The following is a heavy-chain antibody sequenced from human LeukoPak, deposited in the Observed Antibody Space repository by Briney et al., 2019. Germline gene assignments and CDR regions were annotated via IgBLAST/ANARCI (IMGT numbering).Heavy chain of an antibody. J-gene: IGHJ2*01. D-gene: IGHD3-10*01. CDR3: ARGRGTTMVRGVITNYFDL. CDR2: IDPNSGGT. V-gene: IGHV1-2*02. Sequence: DSVKVSCKTSGYTFTAHYIHWVRQAPGQGLEWMGWIDPNSGGTNYAQKFLGSVTMTGDTSINTAFMEIRRLRSDDTAIYYCARGRGTTMVRGVITNYFDLWGRGSLVTVSS. CDR1: GYTFTAHY.